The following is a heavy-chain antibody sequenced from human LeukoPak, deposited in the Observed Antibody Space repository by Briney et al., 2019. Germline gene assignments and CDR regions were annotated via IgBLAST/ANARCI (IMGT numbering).Heavy chain of an antibody. CDR3: ARGRPGTTVTSNYYFDY. J-gene: IGHJ4*02. CDR2: IYYSGST. D-gene: IGHD4-11*01. Sequence: SETLSLTCTVSGASISSHYWSWIRQPPGRGREGMGNIYYSGSTDYNPSLKSRVTISVDTSKNQFSLKLSSVTAADTALYYCARGRPGTTVTSNYYFDYWGQGTLVTVSS. CDR1: GASISSHY. V-gene: IGHV4-59*11.